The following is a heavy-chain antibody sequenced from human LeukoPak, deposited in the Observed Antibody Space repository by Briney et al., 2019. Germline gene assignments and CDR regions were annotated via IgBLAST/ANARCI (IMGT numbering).Heavy chain of an antibody. J-gene: IGHJ4*02. D-gene: IGHD6-19*01. CDR1: GITVRSNY. Sequence: GGSLRLSCAASGITVRSNYMSWVRQAPGKGLEWVSSISSSSSYIYYADSVKGRFTISRDNAKNSLYLQMNSLRAEDTAVYYCARDPVAALIDYWGQGTLVTVSS. CDR3: ARDPVAALIDY. CDR2: ISSSSSYI. V-gene: IGHV3-21*01.